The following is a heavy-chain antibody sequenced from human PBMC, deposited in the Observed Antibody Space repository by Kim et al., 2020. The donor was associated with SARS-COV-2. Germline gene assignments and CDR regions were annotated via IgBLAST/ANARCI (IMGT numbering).Heavy chain of an antibody. V-gene: IGHV3-64*01. CDR1: KFNFSTYA. CDR2: ISTYGGSS. CDR3: ARSGRPSGDYDFWTGYGSDV. D-gene: IGHD3-3*01. J-gene: IGHJ6*02. Sequence: GGSLRLSCTASKFNFSTYAMHCVRQAPGKGLQYVSGISTYGGSSYHANSVNGRFTVSRDNSKNTLYLQMGSLTAEDMAVYYCARSGRPSGDYDFWTGYGSDVWGQGTTVTVSS.